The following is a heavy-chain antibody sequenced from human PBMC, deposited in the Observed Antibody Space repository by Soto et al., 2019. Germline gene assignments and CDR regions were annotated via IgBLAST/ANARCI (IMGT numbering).Heavy chain of an antibody. CDR3: TRDMIYGSERSHYYYAMDV. CDR2: IYHSGAT. V-gene: IGHV4-4*02. J-gene: IGHJ6*02. CDR1: GGSISSSNW. Sequence: QVQLQESGPGLVKPSGTLSLTCAVSGGSISSSNWWRWVRQPPGQGLEWIGEIYHSGATNYNPSLMRRLTISVDRSKNQLSLKLRSVTAADTAVYYCTRDMIYGSERSHYYYAMDVWGRGTTVTVSS. D-gene: IGHD3-10*01.